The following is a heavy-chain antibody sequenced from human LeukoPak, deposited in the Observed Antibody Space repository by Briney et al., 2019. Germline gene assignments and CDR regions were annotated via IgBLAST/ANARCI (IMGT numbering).Heavy chain of an antibody. V-gene: IGHV1-69*13. J-gene: IGHJ6*02. CDR2: IIPIFGTA. Sequence: GASVKVSCKAPGGTFSSYAISWVRQAPGQGLEWMGGIIPIFGTANYAQKFQGRVTITADESTSTAYMELSGLRSEDTAVYYCARDNYDSSGYYLRGYYYGMDVWGQGTTVTVSS. CDR3: ARDNYDSSGYYLRGYYYGMDV. CDR1: GGTFSSYA. D-gene: IGHD3-22*01.